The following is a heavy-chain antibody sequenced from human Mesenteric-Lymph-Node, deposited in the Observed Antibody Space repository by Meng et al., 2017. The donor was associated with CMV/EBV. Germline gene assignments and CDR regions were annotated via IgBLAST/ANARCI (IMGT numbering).Heavy chain of an antibody. J-gene: IGHJ6*02. CDR3: ARTNSMDV. CDR1: GGSISYY. CDR2: IYYSGST. V-gene: IGHV4-59*01. Sequence: SETLSLTCTVSGGSISYYWSWIRQPPGKGLESIGNIYYSGSTNYNPSLKSRVTISVDTSKNQLSLKLSSVTAADTAVYYCARTNSMDVWGQGTTVTVSS.